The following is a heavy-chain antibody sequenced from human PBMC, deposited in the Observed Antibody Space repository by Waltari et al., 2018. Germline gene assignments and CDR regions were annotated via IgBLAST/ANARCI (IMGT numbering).Heavy chain of an antibody. D-gene: IGHD6-25*01. CDR3: ATEAAAAAFDI. CDR2: INTGNGNT. V-gene: IGHV1-3*04. CDR1: GYIFIRYA. J-gene: IGHJ3*02. Sequence: QVQLGQSGAEVQKPGASVKLSCKASGYIFIRYAMHWVRRAPGQRLEWLGWINTGNGNTKYSQKFQGRVTITRDTSANTAYLELSSLRSEDTALYYCATEAAAAAFDIWGQGTMVTVPS.